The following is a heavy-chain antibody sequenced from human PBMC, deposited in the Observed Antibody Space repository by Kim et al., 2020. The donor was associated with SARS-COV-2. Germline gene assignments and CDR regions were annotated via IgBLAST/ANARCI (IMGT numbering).Heavy chain of an antibody. Sequence: SETLSLTCPVSGGSISSSSYYWGWIRQPPGKGLEWIGSIYYSGSTYYNPSLKSRVTISVDTSQNQFSLKLSSVTAADTAVYYCARQGGGRQFGANWFDP. V-gene: IGHV4-39*01. D-gene: IGHD3-10*01. CDR3: ARQGGGRQFGANWFDP. J-gene: IGHJ5*02. CDR1: GGSISSSSYY. CDR2: IYYSGST.